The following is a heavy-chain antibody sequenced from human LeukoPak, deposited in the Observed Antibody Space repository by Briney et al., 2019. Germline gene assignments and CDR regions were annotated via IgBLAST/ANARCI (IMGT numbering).Heavy chain of an antibody. V-gene: IGHV4-30-2*01. D-gene: IGHD2-2*01. CDR3: ARASAYCSSTSCWTHNWFDP. Sequence: SQTLSLTCAVSGGSISSGGYSWIWIRQPPGKGLEWIGYIYHSGSTYYNPSLKSRVTIPVDRSKNQFSLKLSSVTAAATAVYYCARASAYCSSTSCWTHNWFDPWGQGTLVTASS. J-gene: IGHJ5*02. CDR2: IYHSGST. CDR1: GGSISSGGYS.